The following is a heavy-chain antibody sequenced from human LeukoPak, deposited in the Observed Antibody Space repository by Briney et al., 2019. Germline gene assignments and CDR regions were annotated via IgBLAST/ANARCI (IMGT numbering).Heavy chain of an antibody. D-gene: IGHD2-2*01. Sequence: ASVKVSCRASGYTFTGYYMHWVRQAPGQGLEWMGWINPNSGGTNYAQKFQGRVTMTRDTSISTAYMELSRLRSDDTAVYYCARLADCSSSSCRSFDYWGQGTLVTVSS. CDR2: INPNSGGT. V-gene: IGHV1-2*02. CDR1: GYTFTGYY. J-gene: IGHJ4*02. CDR3: ARLADCSSSSCRSFDY.